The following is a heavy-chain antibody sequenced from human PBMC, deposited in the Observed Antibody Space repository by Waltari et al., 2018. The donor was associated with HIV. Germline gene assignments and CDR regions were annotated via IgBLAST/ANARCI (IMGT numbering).Heavy chain of an antibody. V-gene: IGHV4-34*01. CDR3: ARGPYSSGWYAGI. Sequence: QVQLQQWGAGLLKPSETLSLTCAVYGGSFSGYYWSWIRQPPGKGLEWIGEINHSGSTNYNPSLKSRVTISVDTSKNQFSLKLRSVTAADTAVYYCARGPYSSGWYAGIWGQGTLVTVSS. D-gene: IGHD6-19*01. CDR2: INHSGST. J-gene: IGHJ4*02. CDR1: GGSFSGYY.